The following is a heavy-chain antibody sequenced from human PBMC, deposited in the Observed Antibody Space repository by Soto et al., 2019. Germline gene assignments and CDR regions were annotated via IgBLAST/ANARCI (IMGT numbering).Heavy chain of an antibody. D-gene: IGHD3-16*01. CDR3: ASGGSDRHFDY. CDR1: GGTFSSYA. Sequence: SVKVSFKASGGTFSSYAISWVRQAPGQGLEWMGGIIPIFGTANYAQKFQGRVTITADESTSTAYMELSSLRSEDTAVYYCASGGSDRHFDYWGQGTLVTVSS. J-gene: IGHJ4*02. CDR2: IIPIFGTA. V-gene: IGHV1-69*13.